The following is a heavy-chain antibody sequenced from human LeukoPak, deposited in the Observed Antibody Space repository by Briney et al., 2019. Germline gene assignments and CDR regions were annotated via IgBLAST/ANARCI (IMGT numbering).Heavy chain of an antibody. J-gene: IGHJ4*02. D-gene: IGHD2-2*01. Sequence: ASVKVSCKVSGYSLSELSMHWVRQAPGKGLEWMGGFDPEDGKTINAQKFQGRLTMTEDTSTDTAYMELSSLRSEDTAVYYCATSPGGPAAIRYWGQGTLVTVSS. CDR2: FDPEDGKT. CDR3: ATSPGGPAAIRY. V-gene: IGHV1-24*01. CDR1: GYSLSELS.